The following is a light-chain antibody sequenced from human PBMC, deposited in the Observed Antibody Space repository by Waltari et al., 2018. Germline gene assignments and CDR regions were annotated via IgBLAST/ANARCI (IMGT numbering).Light chain of an antibody. CDR2: DVT. CDR3: NSYSDSNSLVV. Sequence: QSALTQPASVPGSPGQSITISCTGTSSDVGGFNYVSWFQQHPGKAPKLIIFDVTNRPSGVSNLFSGSKSGHTASLTISGLQADDEAHYFCNSYSDSNSLVVFGGGTRLTVL. CDR1: SSDVGGFNY. V-gene: IGLV2-14*03. J-gene: IGLJ2*01.